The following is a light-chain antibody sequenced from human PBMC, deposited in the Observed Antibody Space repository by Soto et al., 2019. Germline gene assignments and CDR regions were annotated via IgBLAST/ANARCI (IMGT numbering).Light chain of an antibody. CDR2: EVS. CDR1: SSDVGGYNY. V-gene: IGLV2-14*01. J-gene: IGLJ1*01. CDR3: SSVTTNRFYV. Sequence: QSALTQPASVSGSPGQSITISCTGTSSDVGGYNYVSWYQQHPGKAPKLMIYEVSNRPSGVSNRFSGSKSGNTASLTISGLQAEDEADYYCSSVTTNRFYVFGPGTKVTVL.